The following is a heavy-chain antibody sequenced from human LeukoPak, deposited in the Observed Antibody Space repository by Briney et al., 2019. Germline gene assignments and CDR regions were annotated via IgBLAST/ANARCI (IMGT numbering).Heavy chain of an antibody. CDR2: IYYSGST. CDR1: GDSINKYY. D-gene: IGHD4-17*01. V-gene: IGHV4-59*01. J-gene: IGHJ4*02. Sequence: SETLSLTCTVSGDSINKYYWSWSRQPPGKGLEWIGYIYYSGSTNYNPSLKSRVTISVDTSKNQFSLRLSSVTAADTAVYYCAKGMGDYIIYWGQGTLVTVSS. CDR3: AKGMGDYIIY.